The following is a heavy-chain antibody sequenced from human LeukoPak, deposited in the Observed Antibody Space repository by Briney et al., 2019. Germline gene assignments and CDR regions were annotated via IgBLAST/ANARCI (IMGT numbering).Heavy chain of an antibody. CDR1: GYKLTNNW. J-gene: IGHJ4*02. Sequence: GESLKISCKISGYKLTNNWIGWVRQVPGKGLEWMGLIYPGYSDTRYSPSFQGQVTISADKSISTAYLQWSSLKASDTAMYYCARLPRRDGYSFDYWGQGTLVTVSS. D-gene: IGHD5-24*01. CDR2: IYPGYSDT. CDR3: ARLPRRDGYSFDY. V-gene: IGHV5-51*01.